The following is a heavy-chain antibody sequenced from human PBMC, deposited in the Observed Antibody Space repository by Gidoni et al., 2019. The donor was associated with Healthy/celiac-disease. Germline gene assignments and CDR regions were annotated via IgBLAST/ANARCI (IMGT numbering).Heavy chain of an antibody. J-gene: IGHJ6*03. CDR3: ARITSERRTIWNYYYYYMDV. CDR2: IYYSGST. CDR1: GGASSSGDYY. D-gene: IGHD3-9*01. Sequence: QVQLQESGPGLVKASQPRSLPCTGPGGASSSGDYYRSLTRQPPGKGLEWIGYIYYSGSTYSNPSLKSRVTISVDTSKNQFSLKLSSVTAADTAVYYCARITSERRTIWNYYYYYMDVWGKGTTVTVSS. V-gene: IGHV4-30-4*01.